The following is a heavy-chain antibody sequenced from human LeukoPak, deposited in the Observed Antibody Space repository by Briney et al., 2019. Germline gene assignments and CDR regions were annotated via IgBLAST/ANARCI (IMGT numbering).Heavy chain of an antibody. CDR1: GFTFSSYA. V-gene: IGHV3-23*01. J-gene: IGHJ4*02. CDR2: ISGSGGST. CDR3: AKDYNWKSY. Sequence: PGRSLRLSCTTSGFTFSSYAMSWVRQAPGKGLEWVSAISGSGGSTYYADSVKGQFTISRDNSKNTLYLQMNSLRAEDTAVYYCAKDYNWKSYWGQGTLVTVSS. D-gene: IGHD1-1*01.